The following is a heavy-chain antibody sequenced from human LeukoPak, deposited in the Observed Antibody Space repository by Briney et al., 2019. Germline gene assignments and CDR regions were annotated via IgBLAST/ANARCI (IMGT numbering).Heavy chain of an antibody. D-gene: IGHD3-9*01. CDR3: ARSPGGYYDILTGYYMVPYFDY. CDR1: GYIFTSYG. CDR2: ISAYNGNT. Sequence: GASVKVSCKASGYIFTSYGISWVRQAPGQGLEWMGWISAYNGNTNYAQKLQGRVTMTTDTSTSTAYMELRSLRSDDTAVYYCARSPGGYYDILTGYYMVPYFDYWGQGTLVTVSS. J-gene: IGHJ4*02. V-gene: IGHV1-18*01.